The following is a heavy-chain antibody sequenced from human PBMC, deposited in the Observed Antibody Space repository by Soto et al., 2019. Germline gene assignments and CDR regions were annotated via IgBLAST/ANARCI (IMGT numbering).Heavy chain of an antibody. J-gene: IGHJ6*02. CDR3: GKDTLDCSGGDCPLYYYYGMDV. D-gene: IGHD2-15*01. V-gene: IGHV3-30*18. CDR2: ISNDGTNK. Sequence: PGGSLRLSCAASGFTFRSYGMHWVGQAPGKGLEWLAVISNDGTNKYLADSVKGRLTLSRDNSRNTLSLEINNLRPEDTAVYYCGKDTLDCSGGDCPLYYYYGMDVWGQGTTVTVSS. CDR1: GFTFRSYG.